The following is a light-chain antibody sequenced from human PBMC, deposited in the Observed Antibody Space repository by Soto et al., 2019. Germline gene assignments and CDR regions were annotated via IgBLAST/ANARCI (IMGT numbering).Light chain of an antibody. Sequence: EIVLTQSPGTLSLSPGERATLSCRASRSVSSSYLAWYQQKPGQAPSLLIYGASSRATGIPDRFSGSGSATDFTLTISRLEPEDFAVYYCQQYGSSPLYSFGQGTKLEIK. J-gene: IGKJ2*01. CDR3: QQYGSSPLYS. CDR1: RSVSSSY. CDR2: GAS. V-gene: IGKV3-20*01.